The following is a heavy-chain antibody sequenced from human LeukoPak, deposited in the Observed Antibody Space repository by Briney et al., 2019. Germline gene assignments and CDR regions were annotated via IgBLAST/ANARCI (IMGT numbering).Heavy chain of an antibody. J-gene: IGHJ5*02. D-gene: IGHD3-10*01. V-gene: IGHV1-18*01. Sequence: ASVKVSCKASGYTFTSYGISWVRQAPGQGLEWMGWISAYNGNTNYAQKLQGRVTMTTDTSTSTAYMELRSLRSDDTAVYYCARGRAVRGVMVEGGGWFDPWGQGTLVTVSS. CDR1: GYTFTSYG. CDR2: ISAYNGNT. CDR3: ARGRAVRGVMVEGGGWFDP.